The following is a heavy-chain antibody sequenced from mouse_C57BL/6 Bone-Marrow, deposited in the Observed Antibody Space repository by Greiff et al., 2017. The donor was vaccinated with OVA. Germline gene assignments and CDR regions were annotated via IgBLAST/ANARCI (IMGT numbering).Heavy chain of an antibody. Sequence: VQLQQSGPVLVKPGASVKMSCKASGYTFTDYYMNWVKQSHGKSLEWIGVINPYNGGTSYNQKFKGKATLTVDKSSSTAYMELNSLTSEDSAVYYCARWEDYYGSSYVGTTFDYWGQGTTLTVSS. D-gene: IGHD1-1*01. CDR1: GYTFTDYY. CDR3: ARWEDYYGSSYVGTTFDY. CDR2: INPYNGGT. J-gene: IGHJ2*01. V-gene: IGHV1-19*01.